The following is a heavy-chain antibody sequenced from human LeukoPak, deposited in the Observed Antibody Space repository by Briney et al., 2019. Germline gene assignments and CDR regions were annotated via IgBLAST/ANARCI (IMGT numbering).Heavy chain of an antibody. J-gene: IGHJ4*02. Sequence: NASETLSLTCAVYGGSFSGYYWSWIRQPPGKGLEWIGEINHSGSTNYNPSLKSRVTISVDTSKNQFSLKLSSVTAADTAVYYCARDYKGGRDWGQGTLVTVSS. CDR3: ARDYKGGRD. CDR2: INHSGST. V-gene: IGHV4-34*01. CDR1: GGSFSGYY. D-gene: IGHD1-1*01.